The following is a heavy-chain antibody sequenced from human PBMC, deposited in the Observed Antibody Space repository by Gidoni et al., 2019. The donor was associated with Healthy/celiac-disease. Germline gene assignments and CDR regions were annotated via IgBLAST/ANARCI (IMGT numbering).Heavy chain of an antibody. CDR1: GFTFSSYA. CDR3: AKDTTVVHYYGMDV. V-gene: IGHV3-23*01. CDR2: ISGSGGST. D-gene: IGHD4-4*01. Sequence: EVQLLESGGGLVQPGGSLRLSCAASGFTFSSYARSWVRQAPGKGLEWVSAISGSGGSTYYADSVKGRFTISRDNSKNTLYLQMNSLRAEDTAVYYCAKDTTVVHYYGMDVWGQGTTVTVSS. J-gene: IGHJ6*02.